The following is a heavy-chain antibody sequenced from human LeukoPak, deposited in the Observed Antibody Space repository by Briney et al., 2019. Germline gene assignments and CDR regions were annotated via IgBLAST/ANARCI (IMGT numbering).Heavy chain of an antibody. V-gene: IGHV1-69*04. J-gene: IGHJ4*02. Sequence: SVKVSFKASGCTFSSYAISWVRQAPGQGPEWMGRIIPILGIANYAQKFQCRVTITAVKSTSSAYLVLSRLRSEDTAVYYCARESGGTWIQLWSEGYYFDYWGQGTLVTGSS. D-gene: IGHD5-18*01. CDR1: GCTFSSYA. CDR2: IIPILGIA. CDR3: ARESGGTWIQLWSEGYYFDY.